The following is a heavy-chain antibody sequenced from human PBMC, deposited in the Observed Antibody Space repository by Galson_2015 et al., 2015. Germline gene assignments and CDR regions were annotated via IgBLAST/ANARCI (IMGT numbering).Heavy chain of an antibody. CDR1: GFTFSSYA. D-gene: IGHD3-3*01. V-gene: IGHV3-23*01. J-gene: IGHJ3*02. CDR3: AKREWLFHDAFDI. CDR2: ISGSGGST. Sequence: SLRLSCAASGFTFSSYAMSWVRQAPGKGLEWVSAISGSGGSTYYADSVKGRFTISRDNSKNTLYLQMNSLRAEDTAVYYCAKREWLFHDAFDIWGQGTMVTVSS.